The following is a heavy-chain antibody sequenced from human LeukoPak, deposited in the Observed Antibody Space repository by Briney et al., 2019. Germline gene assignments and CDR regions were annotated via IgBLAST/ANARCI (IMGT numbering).Heavy chain of an antibody. CDR1: GGSFSGYY. CDR3: ARLQVGRSSGSSLLGGTVYYYYYYMDV. J-gene: IGHJ6*03. V-gene: IGHV4-34*01. D-gene: IGHD3-22*01. Sequence: SETLSLTCAVYGGSFSGYYWSWIRQPPGKGLEWIGEINHSGSTNYNPSLKSRVTISVDTSKNQFSLKLSSVTAADTAVHYCARLQVGRSSGSSLLGGTVYYYYYYMDVWGKGTTVTVSS. CDR2: INHSGST.